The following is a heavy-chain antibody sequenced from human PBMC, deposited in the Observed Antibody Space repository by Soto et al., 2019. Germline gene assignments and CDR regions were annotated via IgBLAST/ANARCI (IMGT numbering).Heavy chain of an antibody. D-gene: IGHD2-8*01. CDR1: SGSIDTTNW. V-gene: IGHV4-4*02. CDR2: IFHSGKT. J-gene: IGHJ6*02. CDR3: ARRTWGMDV. Sequence: QVQLQESGPGLVKPSGTLSLTCAVSSGSIDTTNWWSWVRQPPGKGLEWIGEIFHSGKTYYNPSLASRVTISVDTSKNQFSLNLRSVTAADTAVYYCARRTWGMDVWGQGTTVTVSS.